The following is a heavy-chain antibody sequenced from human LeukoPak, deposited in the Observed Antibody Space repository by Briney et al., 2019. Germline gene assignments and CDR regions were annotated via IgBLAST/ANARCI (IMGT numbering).Heavy chain of an antibody. V-gene: IGHV3-7*01. CDR3: VRDWGGTEAAGDL. CDR1: GFTFSRYQ. D-gene: IGHD6-13*01. J-gene: IGHJ5*02. Sequence: PGGSLRLSCAASGFTFSRYQMSWGRQAPGKGLEWVAKVKQDGNEKYYVDSVEGRFTISRDNAKSSLYLELNTLRVEDTAVYYCVRDWGGTEAAGDLWGQGTLVTVSP. CDR2: VKQDGNEK.